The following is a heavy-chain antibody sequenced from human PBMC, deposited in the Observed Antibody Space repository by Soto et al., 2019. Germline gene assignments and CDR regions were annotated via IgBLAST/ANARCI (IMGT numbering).Heavy chain of an antibody. D-gene: IGHD3-3*01. Sequence: GESLKISCAASGFTFSSYGMHWVRQAPGKGLEWVAVISYDGSNKYYADSVKGRFTISRDNSKNTLYLQMNSLRAEDTAVYYCAKTITIFGVVIFPYDAFDIWGQGTMVTVSS. V-gene: IGHV3-30*18. CDR3: AKTITIFGVVIFPYDAFDI. CDR2: ISYDGSNK. J-gene: IGHJ3*02. CDR1: GFTFSSYG.